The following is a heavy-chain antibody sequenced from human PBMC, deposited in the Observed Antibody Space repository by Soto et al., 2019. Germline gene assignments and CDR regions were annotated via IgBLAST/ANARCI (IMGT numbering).Heavy chain of an antibody. CDR2: IYYSGST. CDR3: ASDRSNGWDQGYGMDV. CDR1: GGSISTYY. Sequence: PSETLSLTCTVSGGSISTYYWSWIRQPPGKGLEWIGYIYYSGSTSYNPPLKSRVTISVDTSKNQFSLKLRSVTAADTAVYYCASDRSNGWDQGYGMDVWGQGTTVTVSS. V-gene: IGHV4-59*01. D-gene: IGHD6-19*01. J-gene: IGHJ6*02.